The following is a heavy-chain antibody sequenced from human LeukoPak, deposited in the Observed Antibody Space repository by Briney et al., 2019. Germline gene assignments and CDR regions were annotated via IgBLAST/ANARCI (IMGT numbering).Heavy chain of an antibody. Sequence: TGGSLRLSCAASGFTFSSYAMSWVRQAQGKGLEWVSAISGGGGSTYYADSVKGRFTISRDNSKNTLYLQMNSLRAEDTAVYYCAKVGRGSYPRRVYFDYWGQGTLVTVSS. CDR1: GFTFSSYA. D-gene: IGHD1-26*01. CDR3: AKVGRGSYPRRVYFDY. V-gene: IGHV3-23*01. CDR2: ISGGGGST. J-gene: IGHJ4*02.